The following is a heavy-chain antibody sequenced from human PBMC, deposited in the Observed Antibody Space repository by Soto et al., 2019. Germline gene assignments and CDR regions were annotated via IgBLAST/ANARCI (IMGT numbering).Heavy chain of an antibody. J-gene: IGHJ4*02. CDR1: GFAFGSYW. CDR3: VRGLLDLAIRSGAMVY. CDR2: INNDGSDT. Sequence: EVQLVESGGGLVQPGESLRLSCAASGFAFGSYWMHWVRQVPGKGLEWVARINNDGSDTNYADSVKGRFTISRDNARNTLYLHLDTLRAEDSALYYCVRGLLDLAIRSGAMVYWGQGVLVTVSS. D-gene: IGHD2-8*01. V-gene: IGHV3-74*01.